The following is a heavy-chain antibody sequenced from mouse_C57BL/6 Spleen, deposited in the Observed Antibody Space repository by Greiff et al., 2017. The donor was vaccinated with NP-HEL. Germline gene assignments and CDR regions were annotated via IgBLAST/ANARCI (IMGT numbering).Heavy chain of an antibody. Sequence: VQLQQSGAELVRPGASVKLSCKASGYTFTDYYINWVKQRPGQGLEWIARIYPGSGNTYYNEKFKGKATLTAEKSSSTAYMQLSSRTSEDSAVYFCARGNYYGSSYGWDFDGGGTGTTGTVSA. V-gene: IGHV1-76*01. D-gene: IGHD1-1*01. CDR3: ARGNYYGSSYGWDFDG. CDR1: GYTFTDYY. CDR2: IYPGSGNT. J-gene: IGHJ1*03.